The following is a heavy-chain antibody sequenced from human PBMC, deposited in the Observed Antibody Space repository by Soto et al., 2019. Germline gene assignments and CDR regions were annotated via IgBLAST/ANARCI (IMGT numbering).Heavy chain of an antibody. CDR2: INHSGST. CDR1: GGSFSGYY. V-gene: IGHV4-34*01. J-gene: IGHJ4*02. CDR3: ARGLLFVPSDYCSGGSCNAGEFDY. Sequence: QVQLQQWGAGLLKPSETLSLTCAVYGGSFSGYYWSWIRQPPGKGLEWIGEINHSGSTNYNPSLKSRVTISVDTSKNQFSLKLSSVTAADTAVYYCARGLLFVPSDYCSGGSCNAGEFDYWGQGTLVTVSS. D-gene: IGHD2-15*01.